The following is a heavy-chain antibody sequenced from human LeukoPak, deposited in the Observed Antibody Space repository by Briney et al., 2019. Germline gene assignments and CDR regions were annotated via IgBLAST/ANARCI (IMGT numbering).Heavy chain of an antibody. CDR2: ISSSSSYI. Sequence: GGSLRLSCAAFGFTFSSYSMNWVRQAPGKGLEWVSSISSSSSYIYYADSVKGRFTISRDKAKNSLYLQMNSLRAEDTAVYYCAELGITMIGGVWGKGTTVTISS. D-gene: IGHD3-10*02. CDR3: AELGITMIGGV. V-gene: IGHV3-21*01. CDR1: GFTFSSYS. J-gene: IGHJ6*04.